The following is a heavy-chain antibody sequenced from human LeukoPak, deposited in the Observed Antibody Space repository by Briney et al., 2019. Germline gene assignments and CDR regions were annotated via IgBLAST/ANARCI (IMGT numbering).Heavy chain of an antibody. D-gene: IGHD2-8*01. V-gene: IGHV4-59*01. Sequence: SKTLSLTCTVSGGSISSYYWSWIRQPPGKGLEWIGYIYYSGSTNYNPSLKSRVTISVDTSKNQFSLKLGSVTAADTAVYYCARLPLYCTNGVCYDSWGQGTLVTVSS. CDR2: IYYSGST. CDR3: ARLPLYCTNGVCYDS. J-gene: IGHJ4*02. CDR1: GGSISSYY.